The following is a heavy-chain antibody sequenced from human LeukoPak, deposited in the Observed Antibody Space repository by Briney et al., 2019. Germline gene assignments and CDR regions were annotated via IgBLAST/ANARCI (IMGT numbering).Heavy chain of an antibody. CDR1: GFTFSSHG. J-gene: IGHJ4*02. CDR3: ARDIGYDTSGYYYVPYYFDY. D-gene: IGHD3-22*01. Sequence: PGRSLRLSCAASGFTFSSHGMHWVRQAPGKGLEWVAVIWYDGGYKYYADSVKGRFTISRDNSNNTLYLQMNSLRAEDTAVYYCARDIGYDTSGYYYVPYYFDYWGQGTLVTVSS. CDR2: IWYDGGYK. V-gene: IGHV3-33*01.